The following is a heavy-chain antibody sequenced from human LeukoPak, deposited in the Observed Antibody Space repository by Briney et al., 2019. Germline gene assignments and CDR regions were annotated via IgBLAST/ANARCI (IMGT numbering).Heavy chain of an antibody. J-gene: IGHJ4*02. V-gene: IGHV3-21*01. CDR3: ATRYCSSTTCDAMDY. D-gene: IGHD2-2*01. CDR1: GLSFSTFA. CDR2: IRGNGET. Sequence: PGGSLRLSCAASGLSFSTFAMSWVRQGPARGLEWVSSIRGNGETFYADSVKGRFAISRDNAKNSLYLQMNSLRAEDTAVYYCATRYCSSTTCDAMDYWGQGTLVTVSS.